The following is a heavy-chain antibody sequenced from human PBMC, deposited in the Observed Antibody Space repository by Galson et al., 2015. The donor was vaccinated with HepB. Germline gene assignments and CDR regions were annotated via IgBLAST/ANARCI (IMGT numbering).Heavy chain of an antibody. Sequence: SLRLSCAASGFTFSSCGMHWVRQAPGKGLEWVAVISYDGSNKYYADSVKGRFTISRDNSKNTLYLQMNSLRAEDTAVYYCAKESRRYCSSTSCYWFQHWGQGTLVTVSS. CDR1: GFTFSSCG. V-gene: IGHV3-30*18. J-gene: IGHJ1*01. CDR3: AKESRRYCSSTSCYWFQH. CDR2: ISYDGSNK. D-gene: IGHD2-2*01.